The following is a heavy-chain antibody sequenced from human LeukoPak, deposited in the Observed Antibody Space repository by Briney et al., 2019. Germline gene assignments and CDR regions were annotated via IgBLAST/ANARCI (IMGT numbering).Heavy chain of an antibody. CDR1: DYSIGSGYY. CDR2: IHHSGSA. J-gene: IGHJ4*02. Sequence: SETLSLTCGVSDYSIGSGYYWGWIRQPPGKGLEWIGSIHHSGSAYYNPSLKSRVTISVDTSKNQFSLRLSSVTAADTAVYYCARAPYYYDSSGYPDYWGQGTLVTVSS. V-gene: IGHV4-38-2*01. D-gene: IGHD3-22*01. CDR3: ARAPYYYDSSGYPDY.